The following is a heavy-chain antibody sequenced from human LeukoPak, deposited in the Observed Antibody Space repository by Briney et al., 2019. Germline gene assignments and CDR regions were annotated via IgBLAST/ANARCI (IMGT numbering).Heavy chain of an antibody. J-gene: IGHJ6*02. CDR3: AKNPGYCSSSSCYDVGAGDYYGMDV. CDR2: ISYDGSNK. V-gene: IGHV3-30*18. CDR1: GFTFSSYG. D-gene: IGHD2-2*03. Sequence: SGRSLRLSCAASGFTFSSYGMHWVRQAPGKGLEWVAVISYDGSNKYYADSVKGRFTISGDNSKNTLYLQMNSLRAEDTAVYHCAKNPGYCSSSSCYDVGAGDYYGMDVWGQGTTVTVSS.